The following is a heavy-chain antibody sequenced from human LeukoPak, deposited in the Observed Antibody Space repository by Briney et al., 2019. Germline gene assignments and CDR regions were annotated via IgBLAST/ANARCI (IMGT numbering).Heavy chain of an antibody. D-gene: IGHD1-26*01. V-gene: IGHV4-34*01. Sequence: SETLSLTCAVYGGSFSGYYWSWIRQPPGKGLEWIGEINHSGSTNYNPSLKSRVTISVDTSKNQFSLKLSSVTAADTAVYYCARGSGSYWGDYWGQGTLVTVSS. CDR1: GGSFSGYY. J-gene: IGHJ4*02. CDR3: ARGSGSYWGDY. CDR2: INHSGST.